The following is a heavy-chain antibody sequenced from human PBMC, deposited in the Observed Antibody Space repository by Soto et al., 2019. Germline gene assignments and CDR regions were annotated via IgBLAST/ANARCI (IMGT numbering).Heavy chain of an antibody. D-gene: IGHD2-21*02. CDR2: IHHSGSI. CDR3: GREDGGGDTLAV. Sequence: QVQLQQSGPGLVKPSQTLSLTCTDSGGSISSDYYHWTWIRQSPERGLEWIGYIHHSGSILYNPSLKSRVTISVDTSKQLSSLPLSSVTPAATPLHFCGREDGGGDTLAVWGQGTTVTVSS. CDR1: GGSISSDYYH. V-gene: IGHV4-30-4*08. J-gene: IGHJ6*02.